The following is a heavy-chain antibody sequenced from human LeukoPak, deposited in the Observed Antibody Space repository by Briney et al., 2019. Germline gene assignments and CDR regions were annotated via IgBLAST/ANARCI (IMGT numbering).Heavy chain of an antibody. J-gene: IGHJ3*02. CDR3: AKGGQQDTYGYPQPFDI. D-gene: IGHD5-18*01. CDR2: ISWESGSI. Sequence: GRSLRLSCAASGFIFEDYAMHWVRQAPGKGLEWVSGISWESGSIGYADSVKGRFTISRDNAKNSLYLQMNSLRPEDMAVYYCAKGGQQDTYGYPQPFDIWGQGTMVTVSS. V-gene: IGHV3-9*03. CDR1: GFIFEDYA.